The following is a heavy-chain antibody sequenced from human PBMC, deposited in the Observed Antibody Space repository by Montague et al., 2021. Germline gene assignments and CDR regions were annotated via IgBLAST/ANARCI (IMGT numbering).Heavy chain of an antibody. D-gene: IGHD2-2*01. V-gene: IGHV3-7*03. CDR3: ARDPGYCSSAHRKGDAFDI. J-gene: IGHJ3*02. Sequence: LSLSCSASGFPFSSYWMTWVRQAPGKGLEWVAHIKQAGSEKYYVDSVKGRFTISRDNAKNPLYLQMNSLRAEDTAVHYCARDPGYCSSAHRKGDAFDIWGKGTMVTVSS. CDR1: GFPFSSYW. CDR2: IKQAGSEK.